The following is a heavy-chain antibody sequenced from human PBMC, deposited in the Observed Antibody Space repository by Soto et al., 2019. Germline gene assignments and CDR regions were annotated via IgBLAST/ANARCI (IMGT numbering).Heavy chain of an antibody. Sequence: GGSLRLSCAASGFTFSSYSMNWVRQAPGKGLEWVSSISSSSSYIYYADSVRGRFTISRDNAKNSLYLQMNSLRAEDTAVYYCARDHVALRFLEWPPFYGMDVWGQGTTVTV. CDR2: ISSSSSYI. CDR3: ARDHVALRFLEWPPFYGMDV. J-gene: IGHJ6*02. D-gene: IGHD3-3*01. CDR1: GFTFSSYS. V-gene: IGHV3-21*01.